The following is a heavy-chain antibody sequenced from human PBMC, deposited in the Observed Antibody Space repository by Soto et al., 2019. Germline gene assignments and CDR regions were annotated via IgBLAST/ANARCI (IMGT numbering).Heavy chain of an antibody. CDR1: GDSVSSNSAI. J-gene: IGHJ4*02. CDR3: SIWHFDY. V-gene: IGHV6-1*01. CDR2: TYYRSKGYN. Sequence: SQTLSLTCAISGDSVSSNSAIWNWIRQSPSRGLEWLGRTYYRSKGYNNYAESVKGRITINPDTSKNQFSLHLNSVTPEDTAVYYRSIWHFDYWGQGTLVTVSS.